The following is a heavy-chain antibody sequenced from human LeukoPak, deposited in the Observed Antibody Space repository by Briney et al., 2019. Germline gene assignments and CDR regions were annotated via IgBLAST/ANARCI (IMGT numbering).Heavy chain of an antibody. CDR3: ARDRIVGANYFDY. V-gene: IGHV3-21*01. CDR1: GFTFSSYS. Sequence: PGGSLRLSCAASGFTFSSYSMNWVRQAPGKGLEWVSSISSSSSYIYYADSVKGRFTISRDNAKNSLYLQMNSLRAEDTAVYYCARDRIVGANYFDYWGQGTLVTVSS. J-gene: IGHJ4*02. CDR2: ISSSSSYI. D-gene: IGHD1-26*01.